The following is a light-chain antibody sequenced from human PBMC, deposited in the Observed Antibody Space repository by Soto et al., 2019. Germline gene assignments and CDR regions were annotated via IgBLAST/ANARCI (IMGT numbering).Light chain of an antibody. CDR3: NSYTGSGIV. J-gene: IGLJ1*01. CDR2: EVS. Sequence: QSALTQPASVSGSPGQSITISCTGTSSDVGGYNYVSWYQHHPGKAPKLMIYEVSNRPSGVSYRFSGSKSGNTASLTISGLRAEVEADYYCNSYTGSGIVFGTGTKVIV. V-gene: IGLV2-14*01. CDR1: SSDVGGYNY.